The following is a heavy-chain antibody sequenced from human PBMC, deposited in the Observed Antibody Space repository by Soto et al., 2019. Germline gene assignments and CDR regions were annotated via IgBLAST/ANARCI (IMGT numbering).Heavy chain of an antibody. CDR1: GYTFTSYD. Sequence: ASVKVSCKASGYTFTSYDMHWVRQAPGQGLEWMGIINPSGGSTSYAQKFQGRVTMTRDTSTSTVYMELSSLRSEDTAVYYCARDRVGPYYYDSSGYYHAAFDIWGQGTMVTVSS. V-gene: IGHV1-46*01. CDR3: ARDRVGPYYYDSSGYYHAAFDI. CDR2: INPSGGST. D-gene: IGHD3-22*01. J-gene: IGHJ3*02.